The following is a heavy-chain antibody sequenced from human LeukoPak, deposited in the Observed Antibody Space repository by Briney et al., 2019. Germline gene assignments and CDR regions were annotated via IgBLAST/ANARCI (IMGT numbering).Heavy chain of an antibody. CDR2: ISSSGSYI. Sequence: GGSLRLSCAASGFTFSSYEMNWVRQAPGKGLEWVSYISSSGSYIYYADSVKGRFTISRDNAKNSLYLQMNSLRAEDTAVYYCARDYSARWDYVPPFDYWGQGTLVTVSS. J-gene: IGHJ4*02. CDR1: GFTFSSYE. V-gene: IGHV3-48*03. D-gene: IGHD1-26*01. CDR3: ARDYSARWDYVPPFDY.